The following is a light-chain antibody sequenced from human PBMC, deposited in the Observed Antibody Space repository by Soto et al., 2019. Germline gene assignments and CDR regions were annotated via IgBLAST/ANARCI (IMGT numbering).Light chain of an antibody. CDR1: SSDVGSYNL. Sequence: QSALTQPASVSGSPGQSITISCTGTSSDVGSYNLVSWYQQHPGKAPKLIIYEGSKRPSGVSNRFSGSKSGNTASLTISGLQAEDEADYYCCSYAGSFTWVFGGGTKLTVL. J-gene: IGLJ3*02. V-gene: IGLV2-23*01. CDR3: CSYAGSFTWV. CDR2: EGS.